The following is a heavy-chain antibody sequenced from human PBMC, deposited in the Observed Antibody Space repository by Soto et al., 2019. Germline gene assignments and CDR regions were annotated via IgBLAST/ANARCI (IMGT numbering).Heavy chain of an antibody. CDR3: TREVEEQFYTSDRDV. CDR2: IIPTVGTT. Sequence: QVQLEQSGAEVKKPGSSVKVSCKPSGGNFGIYAITWVRQAPGQGLRRVGGIIPTVGTTHYAQKFEGRVSITADESTGTGYMDLTRLKSADTAIYYGTREVEEQFYTSDRDVWAKGPQSPSP. J-gene: IGHJ6*02. CDR1: GGNFGIYA. D-gene: IGHD1-26*01. V-gene: IGHV1-69*01.